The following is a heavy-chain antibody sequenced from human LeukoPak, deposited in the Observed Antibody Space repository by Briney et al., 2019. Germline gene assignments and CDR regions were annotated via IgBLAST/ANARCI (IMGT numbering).Heavy chain of an antibody. CDR1: GYSISSSNW. J-gene: IGHJ3*02. Sequence: PSETLSLTCAVSGYSISSSNWWGWIRQPPGKGLEWIGYIYYSGSIYYNPSLKSRVTMSVDTSKNQFSLKLSSVTAVDTAVYYCARIRAGSSGYYPNAAFDMWGQGTMVTVSS. CDR2: IYYSGSI. CDR3: ARIRAGSSGYYPNAAFDM. V-gene: IGHV4-28*05. D-gene: IGHD3-22*01.